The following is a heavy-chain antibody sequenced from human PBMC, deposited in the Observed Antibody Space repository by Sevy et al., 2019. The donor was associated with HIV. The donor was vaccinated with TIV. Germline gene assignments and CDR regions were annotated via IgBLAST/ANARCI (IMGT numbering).Heavy chain of an antibody. Sequence: GSLRLSCAASGFTVSSNYMSWVRQAPGKGLEWVAVISSDGSNQNYADSVKGRFTISRDNSKNLLFLQMNSLIPNDTAVYFCTKESLRGTYIRGDFDHWGQGTLVTVSS. CDR1: GFTVSSNY. CDR3: TKESLRGTYIRGDFDH. D-gene: IGHD3-10*02. V-gene: IGHV3-30*18. J-gene: IGHJ4*02. CDR2: ISSDGSNQ.